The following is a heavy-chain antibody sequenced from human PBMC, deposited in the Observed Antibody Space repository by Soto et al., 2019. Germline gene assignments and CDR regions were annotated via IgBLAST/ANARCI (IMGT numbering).Heavy chain of an antibody. D-gene: IGHD3-9*01. CDR2: INPNSGGT. Sequence: ASVKVSCKASGYTFTGYYMHWVRQAPGQGLEWMGWINPNSGGTNYAQKFQGWVTMTRDTSISTAYMELSRLRSDDTAVYYCAREVREYYDILTGYYDYWGQGTLVTVSS. CDR1: GYTFTGYY. V-gene: IGHV1-2*04. J-gene: IGHJ4*02. CDR3: AREVREYYDILTGYYDY.